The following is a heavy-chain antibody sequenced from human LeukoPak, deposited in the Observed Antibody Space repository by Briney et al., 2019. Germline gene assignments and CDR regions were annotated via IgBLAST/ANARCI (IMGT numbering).Heavy chain of an antibody. CDR1: GGSFSGYY. J-gene: IGHJ4*02. CDR3: ARGVGHCYDSSGYYFDY. Sequence: SETLTLTCAASGGSFSGYYWSWIRQPPGKGLEWIGEINHSGSTNYNPSLKSRVTISVDTSKNQLSLKLSSVTAADTAVYYCARGVGHCYDSSGYYFDYWGQGTLVTVSS. CDR2: INHSGST. V-gene: IGHV4-34*01. D-gene: IGHD3-22*01.